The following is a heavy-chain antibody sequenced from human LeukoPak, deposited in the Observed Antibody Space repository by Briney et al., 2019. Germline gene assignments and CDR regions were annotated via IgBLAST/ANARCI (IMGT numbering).Heavy chain of an antibody. J-gene: IGHJ4*02. CDR2: ISYSGST. CDR3: ARSVGYDTSGYFLHYFDY. D-gene: IGHD3-22*01. V-gene: IGHV4-59*01. CDR1: GGSISSYY. Sequence: PSETLSLTCTVSGGSISSYYWSWIRQPPGKGLEWIGYISYSGSTNYNPSLKSRVTISVDTSKNQFSLKLGSVTAADTAVYYCARSVGYDTSGYFLHYFDYWGQGTLVTVSS.